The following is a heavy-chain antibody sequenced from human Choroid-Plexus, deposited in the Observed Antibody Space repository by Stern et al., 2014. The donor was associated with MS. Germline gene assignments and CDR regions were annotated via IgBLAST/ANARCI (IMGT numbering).Heavy chain of an antibody. CDR1: GFTFGSCA. Sequence: VQLVESGGGVVQPGRPLRLSCVASGFTFGSCAMHWVRQDPGKGMEWVAVVSYDGSNKYYADSVKGRFTISRDNSQNTLYMQMSSLRPEDTAVYYCAKDRQYLTYFFDHWGQGSLVTVSS. D-gene: IGHD2/OR15-2a*01. CDR3: AKDRQYLTYFFDH. V-gene: IGHV3-30*18. CDR2: VSYDGSNK. J-gene: IGHJ5*02.